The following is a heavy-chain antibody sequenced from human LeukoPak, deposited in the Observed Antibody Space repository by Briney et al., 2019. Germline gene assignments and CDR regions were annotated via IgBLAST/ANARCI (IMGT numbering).Heavy chain of an antibody. Sequence: SETLSLTCTVSGYSISSGYYWGWIRQPPGKGLEWIGSIYYSGSTYYNPSLKSRVTISVDTSKNQFSLKLSSVTAADTAVYYCARQAPLYYMDVWGKGTTVTISS. V-gene: IGHV4-38-2*02. CDR3: ARQAPLYYMDV. J-gene: IGHJ6*03. CDR1: GYSISSGYY. CDR2: IYYSGST.